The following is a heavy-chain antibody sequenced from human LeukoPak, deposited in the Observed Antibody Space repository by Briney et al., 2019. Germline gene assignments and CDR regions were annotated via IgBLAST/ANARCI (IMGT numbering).Heavy chain of an antibody. CDR1: GYTFTSNY. CDR2: ISAYNGNT. J-gene: IGHJ4*02. CDR3: ARDRVDCSSISCLENFDY. V-gene: IGHV1-18*04. Sequence: ASVKVSCKAFGYTFTSNYMHWVRQAPGQGLEWMGWISAYNGNTNYAQKLQGRVTMTTDTSTNTAYMELRSLRSDDTAVYYCARDRVDCSSISCLENFDYWGQGTLVTVSS. D-gene: IGHD2-2*01.